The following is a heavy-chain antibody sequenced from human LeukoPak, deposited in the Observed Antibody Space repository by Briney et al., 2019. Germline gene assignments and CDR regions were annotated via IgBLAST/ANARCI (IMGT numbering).Heavy chain of an antibody. D-gene: IGHD2/OR15-2a*01. CDR2: IYYSGST. CDR1: GGSISSYY. CDR3: ARDAKRFYAANWFDP. Sequence: SETLSLTCTVSGGSISSYYWSWIRQPPGKGLEWIGYIYYSGSTNYNPSLKSRVTISVDTSKNQFSLKQSSVTAADTAVYYCARDAKRFYAANWFDPWGQGTPVTVSS. J-gene: IGHJ5*02. V-gene: IGHV4-59*01.